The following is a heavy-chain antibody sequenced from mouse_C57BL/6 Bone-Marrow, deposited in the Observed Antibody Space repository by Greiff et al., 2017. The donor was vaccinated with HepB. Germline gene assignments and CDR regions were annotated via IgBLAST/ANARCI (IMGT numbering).Heavy chain of an antibody. CDR3: AELGGYYFDY. Sequence: QVQLQQSGPELVKPGASVKISCKASGYAFSSSWMNWVKQRPGKGLEWIGRIYPGDGDTNYNGKFKGKATLTADKSSSTAYMKLSSLTSEDSAVYFCAELGGYYFDYWGQGTTLTVSS. CDR2: IYPGDGDT. CDR1: GYAFSSSW. J-gene: IGHJ2*01. D-gene: IGHD4-1*01. V-gene: IGHV1-82*01.